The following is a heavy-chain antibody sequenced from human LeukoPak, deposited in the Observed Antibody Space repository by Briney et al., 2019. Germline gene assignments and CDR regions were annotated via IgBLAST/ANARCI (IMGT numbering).Heavy chain of an antibody. CDR2: TSSDGSNK. CDR3: ARTEYCSRGRCYGLAFDI. J-gene: IGHJ3*02. D-gene: IGHD2-15*01. V-gene: IGHV3-30-3*01. Sequence: GRSLRLSCAASGFTFSSYDMHWVRQAPGKGLEWVALTSSDGSNKQYADSVKGRITISRDNSKNTLYLQMNSLRTEDTAVYYCARTEYCSRGRCYGLAFDIWGQGTLVTVSS. CDR1: GFTFSSYD.